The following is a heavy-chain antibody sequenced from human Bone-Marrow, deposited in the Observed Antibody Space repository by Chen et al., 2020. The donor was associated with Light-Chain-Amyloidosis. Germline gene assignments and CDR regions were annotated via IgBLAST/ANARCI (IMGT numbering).Heavy chain of an antibody. CDR1: GFTFSSYG. CDR3: AKARLYSGSYWGIVDY. D-gene: IGHD1-26*01. J-gene: IGHJ4*02. V-gene: IGHV3-30*18. CDR2: ISYDANRD. Sequence: QVQLVEAGGGVVQPGRSLRLSCVASGFTFSSYGIFGVRQAPGKGLEWVALISYDANRDFYADSVKGRFTVSRDNSKNTLYLQMNSLRIEDTAVYYCAKARLYSGSYWGIVDYWGQGTLVTVSS.